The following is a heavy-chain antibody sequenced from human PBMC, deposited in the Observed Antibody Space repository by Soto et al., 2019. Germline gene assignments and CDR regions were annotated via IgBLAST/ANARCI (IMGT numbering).Heavy chain of an antibody. CDR1: GFTFSSYA. CDR3: ARDPFNYYGSGSYYNWFDP. Sequence: PGGSLRLSCAASGFTFSSYAMSWVRQAPGKGLDWVSGISDSGGATYYGDSVKGRFTISRDNSKDTLYLQMNSLRSDDTAVYYCARDPFNYYGSGSYYNWFDPWGQGTLVTVSS. V-gene: IGHV3-23*01. CDR2: ISDSGGAT. J-gene: IGHJ5*02. D-gene: IGHD3-10*01.